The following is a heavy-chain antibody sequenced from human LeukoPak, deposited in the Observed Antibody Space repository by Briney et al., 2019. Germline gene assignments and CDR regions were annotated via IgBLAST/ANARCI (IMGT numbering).Heavy chain of an antibody. CDR2: IRTKANSYAT. J-gene: IGHJ5*02. V-gene: IGHV3-73*01. Sequence: GGSLRLSCAASGFTFSGFVMHWVRQASGKGLEWVGRIRTKANSYATEYAASVKGRFTISREDSKNTGYLQMNNLKTEDTAVYYCTRRAAAGENWFDPWGQGTLVTVSS. CDR1: GFTFSGFV. CDR3: TRRAAAGENWFDP. D-gene: IGHD6-13*01.